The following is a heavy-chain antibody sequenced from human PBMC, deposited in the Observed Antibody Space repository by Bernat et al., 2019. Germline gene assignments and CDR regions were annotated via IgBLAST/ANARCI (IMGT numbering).Heavy chain of an antibody. D-gene: IGHD1-7*01. V-gene: IGHV1-3*04. CDR1: KYTFTSYT. J-gene: IGHJ4*02. Sequence: QVQLVQSGAEVKKPGASVQVSCKASKYTFTSYTIHWVRQVPGQRLEWMGWINTGNGHTQYSQKFQCRVTITRDTSASTAYMELNRLTSEDTAVYYCAREEGVIGKWNYPFFAYWGQGALVSVSS. CDR2: INTGNGHT. CDR3: AREEGVIGKWNYPFFAY.